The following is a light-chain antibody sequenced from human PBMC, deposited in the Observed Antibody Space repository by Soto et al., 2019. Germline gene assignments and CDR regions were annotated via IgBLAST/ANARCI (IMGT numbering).Light chain of an antibody. CDR3: CSYAGSSTWV. V-gene: IGLV2-23*01. CDR2: EGS. CDR1: SSDVGSYNL. Sequence: QSVLTQPASVSGSPGQSITMSCTGTSSDVGSYNLVSWYQQHPGKAPKLMIYEGSKRPSGVSNRFSGSKSGNTASLTISGLQAEDEADYYRCSYAGSSTWVFGGGTKLTVL. J-gene: IGLJ3*02.